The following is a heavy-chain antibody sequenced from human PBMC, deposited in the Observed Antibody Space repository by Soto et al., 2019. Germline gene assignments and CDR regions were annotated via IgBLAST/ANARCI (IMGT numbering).Heavy chain of an antibody. Sequence: PSETLSLTCAISGGSFSGYYWSWIRQPPGRGLEWIGEINHSGSTNDNPSLKSRVTISVDTSKTQFSLKLSSVTAADTAVYYCARVMAYCTTTTCSTYYFGMDVWGQGTTVTSP. D-gene: IGHD2-2*01. J-gene: IGHJ6*02. CDR2: INHSGST. CDR1: GGSFSGYY. CDR3: ARVMAYCTTTTCSTYYFGMDV. V-gene: IGHV4-34*01.